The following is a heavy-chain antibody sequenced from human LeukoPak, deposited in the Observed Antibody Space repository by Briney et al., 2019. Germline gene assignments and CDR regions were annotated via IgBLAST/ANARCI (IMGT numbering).Heavy chain of an antibody. CDR1: GGSISTYY. J-gene: IGHJ4*02. V-gene: IGHV4-4*07. CDR2: IYTSGST. Sequence: SETLSLTCTVSGGSISTYYWNWIRQPAGKGLGWIGRIYTSGSTNYNPSLKSRVTMSVDTSKNQFSLKLSSVTAADTAVYYCSRAETVYFDYWGQGTLVTVSS. CDR3: SRAETVYFDY.